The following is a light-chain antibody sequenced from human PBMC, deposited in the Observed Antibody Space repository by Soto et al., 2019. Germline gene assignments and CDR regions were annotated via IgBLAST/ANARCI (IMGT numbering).Light chain of an antibody. CDR1: QNIGNK. Sequence: IVMTHSTGTLSVSPGEIATLACRASQNIGNKVGWYQQKPGQAPRLLIYGASTRGTGIPVRFSGSGFGTEFTLTITSLQSEDSAVYYCQEYNYWHPITFGGGLKVDI. J-gene: IGKJ4*01. V-gene: IGKV3-15*01. CDR2: GAS. CDR3: QEYNYWHPIT.